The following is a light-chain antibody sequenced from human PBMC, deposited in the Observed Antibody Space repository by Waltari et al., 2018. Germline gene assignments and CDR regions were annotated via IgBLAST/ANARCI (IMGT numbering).Light chain of an antibody. CDR3: QQYYDWPRT. J-gene: IGKJ1*01. CDR1: QSVGRD. Sequence: IVMTQSPPMLSVSPGERATLSCRASQSVGRDLAWYQQKPGQAPRLLVYSASTRAIGIPDRFSGSGSGTEFTLTLSSLQSEDFGIYYCQQYYDWPRTFGQGTKL. V-gene: IGKV3-15*01. CDR2: SAS.